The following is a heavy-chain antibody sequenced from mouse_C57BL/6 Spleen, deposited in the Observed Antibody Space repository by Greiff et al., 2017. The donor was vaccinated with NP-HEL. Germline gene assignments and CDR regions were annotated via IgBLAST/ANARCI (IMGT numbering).Heavy chain of an antibody. CDR1: GYTFTDYN. D-gene: IGHD1-1*01. V-gene: IGHV1-22*01. Sequence: EVQGVESGPELVKPGASVKMSCKASGYTFTDYNMHWVKQSHGKSLEWIGYINPNNGGTSYNQKFKGKATLTVNKSSSTAYMELRSLTSEDSAVYYCAREGITTVVARYFDVWGTGTTVTVSS. J-gene: IGHJ1*03. CDR3: AREGITTVVARYFDV. CDR2: INPNNGGT.